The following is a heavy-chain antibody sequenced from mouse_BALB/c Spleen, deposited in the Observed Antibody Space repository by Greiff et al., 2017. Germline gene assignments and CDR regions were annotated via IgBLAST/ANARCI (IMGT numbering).Heavy chain of an antibody. Sequence: VQLQQSGPELVKPGASVKISCKASGYAFSSSWMNWVKQRPGQGLEWIGRIYPGDGDTNYNGKFKGKATLTADKSSSTAYMQLSSLTSVDSAVYFCARKGDYGYAMDYWGQGTSVTVSS. CDR2: IYPGDGDT. CDR3: ARKGDYGYAMDY. V-gene: IGHV1-82*01. D-gene: IGHD2-4*01. CDR1: GYAFSSSW. J-gene: IGHJ4*01.